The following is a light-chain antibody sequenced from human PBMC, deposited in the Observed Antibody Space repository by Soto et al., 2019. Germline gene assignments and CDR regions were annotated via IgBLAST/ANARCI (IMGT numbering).Light chain of an antibody. J-gene: IGLJ1*01. CDR3: SSYTTSNTRQIV. Sequence: QSVLTQPASVSGSPGQSITISCTGTSSDVGGYNYVSWYQHHPGKAPKLIIYDVTNRPSGVSNPFSGSKSGNTASLTISGLQPEDEADYYCSSYTTSNTRQIVFGTGTNVTV. CDR2: DVT. CDR1: SSDVGGYNY. V-gene: IGLV2-14*03.